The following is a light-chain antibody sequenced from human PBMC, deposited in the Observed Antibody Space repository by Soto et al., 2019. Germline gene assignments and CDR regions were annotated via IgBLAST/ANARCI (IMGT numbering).Light chain of an antibody. CDR1: QSVSSF. V-gene: IGKV3-11*01. Sequence: EIVLPQSPVTLSLSPGESSPLSGRASQSVSSFLAWYPQKPGQPPRLLIYDVSNRAAGIPARFSGSGSGTEFTLTISSLQSEDFAVYYCQQYNNWPPSTVGQGNKVDIK. J-gene: IGKJ1*01. CDR2: DVS. CDR3: QQYNNWPPST.